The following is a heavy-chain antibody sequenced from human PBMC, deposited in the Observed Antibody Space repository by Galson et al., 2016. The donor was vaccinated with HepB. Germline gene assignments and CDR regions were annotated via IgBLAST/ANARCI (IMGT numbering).Heavy chain of an antibody. Sequence: CAISGDSVSSNSVAWTWIRQSPSRGLEWLGRTYYRSKWFSDYAVSVKSRITINSDTSKNQFSLQLNSVTPEDTAIYYCAKEVMNYDFWSGYYSANSYGMDVWGQGTTVTVSS. D-gene: IGHD3-3*01. CDR1: GDSVSSNSVA. J-gene: IGHJ6*02. CDR2: TYYRSKWFS. V-gene: IGHV6-1*01. CDR3: AKEVMNYDFWSGYYSANSYGMDV.